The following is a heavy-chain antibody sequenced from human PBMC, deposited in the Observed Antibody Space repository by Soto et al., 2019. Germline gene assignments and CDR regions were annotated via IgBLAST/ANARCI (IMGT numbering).Heavy chain of an antibody. CDR1: GVSITSGSYY. J-gene: IGHJ4*02. CDR2: RYYSGNT. D-gene: IGHD3-22*01. Sequence: HVQLQESGPGPVTPSQTLSLSCTVSGVSITSGSYYWTWVRQSPGKGLEWMGYRYYSGNTYYNPSLNGRATISVATSNNQLSLKLTSVTAADTAVYYSARGGYDTSGHTFIGWGPDCWGQGTLVTVSS. V-gene: IGHV4-30-4*01. CDR3: ARGGYDTSGHTFIGWGPDC.